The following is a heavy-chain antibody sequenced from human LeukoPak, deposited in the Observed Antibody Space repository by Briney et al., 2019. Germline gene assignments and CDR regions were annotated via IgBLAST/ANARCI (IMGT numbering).Heavy chain of an antibody. J-gene: IGHJ4*02. Sequence: GGSLRLSCAASGFTFSSYAMSWVRQAPGKGLEWVSAISGSGGSTYYADSVKGRFTISSDNSKNTLYLQMNSLRAEDTAVYYCATWGLIVVVVAGFDYWGQGTLVTVSS. CDR3: ATWGLIVVVVAGFDY. CDR1: GFTFSSYA. D-gene: IGHD2-15*01. CDR2: ISGSGGST. V-gene: IGHV3-23*01.